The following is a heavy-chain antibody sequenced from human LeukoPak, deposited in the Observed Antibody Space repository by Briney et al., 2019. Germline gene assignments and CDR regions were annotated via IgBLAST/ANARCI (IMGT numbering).Heavy chain of an antibody. CDR1: GFTIISNG. CDR3: VKERYSSAWSDSSDC. CDR2: ISCSGGTT. Sequence: GGSLRLTCAASGFTIISNGLRWGRRPPAGGVLWCTGISCSGGTTYYADSVKSRFTISRDNSKNTLYLQLSSLTAADTAVYYCVKERYSSAWSDSSDCWGEGTLVTASS. J-gene: IGHJ4*02. V-gene: IGHV3-23*01. D-gene: IGHD6-19*01.